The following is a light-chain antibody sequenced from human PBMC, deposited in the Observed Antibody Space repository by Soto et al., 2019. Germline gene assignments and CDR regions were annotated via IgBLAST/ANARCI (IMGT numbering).Light chain of an antibody. CDR1: QSVGSN. V-gene: IGKV3D-15*01. J-gene: IGKJ5*01. Sequence: EIVMTQSPATLSVSPGERATLSCRASQSVGSNLAWYQQKPGHAPRLLIYGASTRATGIPARFSGSGSGTDFTLTISSLQSEDFAVYYCQQYNSWPPITFGQGTRLEIE. CDR3: QQYNSWPPIT. CDR2: GAS.